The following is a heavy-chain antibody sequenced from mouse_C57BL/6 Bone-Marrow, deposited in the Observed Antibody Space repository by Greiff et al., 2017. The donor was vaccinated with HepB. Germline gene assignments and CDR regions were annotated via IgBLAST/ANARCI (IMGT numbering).Heavy chain of an antibody. CDR1: GFNIKDDY. CDR2: IDPENGDT. Sequence: VQLQQSGAELVRPGASVKLSCTASGFNIKDDYMHWVKQRPEQGLEWIGWIDPENGDTEYASKFQGKATITADTSSNTAYLQLSSLTSEDTAVYYCTKTGTGAMDYWGQGTSVTVSS. J-gene: IGHJ4*01. CDR3: TKTGTGAMDY. V-gene: IGHV14-4*01. D-gene: IGHD4-1*01.